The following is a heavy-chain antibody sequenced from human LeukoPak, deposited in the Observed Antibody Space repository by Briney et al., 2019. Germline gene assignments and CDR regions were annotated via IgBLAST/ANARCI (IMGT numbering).Heavy chain of an antibody. CDR1: GGSFSGYY. J-gene: IGHJ3*01. CDR3: AKVPTYLNILTGFPFDV. Sequence: ETLSLTCAVSGGSFSGYYWSWVRQAPGKGLEWVSSLRGPEGSPFYADSVKGRFTISRDNSKNTLYLQMNSLSAEDTALYYCAKVPTYLNILTGFPFDVWGQGTMVTVSS. CDR2: LRGPEGSP. V-gene: IGHV3-23*01. D-gene: IGHD3-9*01.